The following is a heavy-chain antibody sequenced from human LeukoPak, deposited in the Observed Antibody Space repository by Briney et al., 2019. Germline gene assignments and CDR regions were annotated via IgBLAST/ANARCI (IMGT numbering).Heavy chain of an antibody. CDR2: ISSSSSTI. CDR3: AGRVGATGYY. D-gene: IGHD1-26*01. Sequence: GGSLRLSCAASGFTFSSYSMNWVRQAPGKGLEWVSYISSSSSTIYYADSVKRRFTISRDDAKDTLYLQMNSLRAEDTAVYYCAGRVGATGYYWGEGTLVTVSS. J-gene: IGHJ4*02. V-gene: IGHV3-48*01. CDR1: GFTFSSYS.